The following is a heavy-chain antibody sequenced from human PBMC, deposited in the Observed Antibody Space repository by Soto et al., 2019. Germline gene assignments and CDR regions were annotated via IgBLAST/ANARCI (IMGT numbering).Heavy chain of an antibody. CDR2: IMPIIGTA. D-gene: IGHD2-15*01. J-gene: IGHJ4*02. CDR1: GGTFSSHV. CDR3: ARDLEFSVGNISHLDY. V-gene: IGHV1-69*01. Sequence: HVQLVQSGAEVKKPGSSVKVSCKASGGTFSSHVFNWVRQAPGPGLDGMGGIMPIIGTANYAQKFQGRVTITADESTSTAYMELMRLRSEDTDVYDCARDLEFSVGNISHLDYWGQGTLVTVSS.